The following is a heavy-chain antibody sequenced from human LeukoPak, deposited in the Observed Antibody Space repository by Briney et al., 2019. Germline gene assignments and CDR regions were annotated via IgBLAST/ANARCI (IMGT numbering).Heavy chain of an antibody. CDR2: IYTSGST. J-gene: IGHJ5*02. CDR3: ARHGLAAAGPWNWFDP. CDR1: GGSISSYY. V-gene: IGHV4-4*09. Sequence: SEPLSLTCTVSGGSISSYYWSWIRQPPGKGLEWIGYIYTSGSTNYNPSLKSRVTISVDTSKNQFSLKLSSVTAADTAVYYCARHGLAAAGPWNWFDPWGQGTLVTVSS. D-gene: IGHD6-13*01.